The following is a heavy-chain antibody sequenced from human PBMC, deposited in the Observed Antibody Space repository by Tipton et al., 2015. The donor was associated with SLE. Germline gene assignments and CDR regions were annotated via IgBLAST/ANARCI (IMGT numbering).Heavy chain of an antibody. Sequence: TLSLTCAVYGGSSSGYYWSWIRQSPGKGLEWIGDIHDSGSSNYNPSLKSRVTISVDTSRNQISLNLSSVTAADTAVYYCARGRXDYXXXSYRPSXFDYWGQGTQVTVSS. D-gene: IGHD3-16*02. V-gene: IGHV4-34*01. J-gene: IGHJ4*02. CDR1: GGSSSGYY. CDR2: IHDSGSS. CDR3: ARGRXDYXXXSYRPSXFDY.